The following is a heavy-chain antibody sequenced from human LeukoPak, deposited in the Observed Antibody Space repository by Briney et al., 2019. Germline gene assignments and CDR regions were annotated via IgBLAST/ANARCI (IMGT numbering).Heavy chain of an antibody. CDR3: ASHHYGDYEGPIPFDY. CDR1: GFTFSSYW. J-gene: IGHJ4*02. CDR2: RKQDGSEK. V-gene: IGHV3-7*01. D-gene: IGHD4-17*01. Sequence: PGGSLRLSCAASGFTFSSYWMSWVRQAPGKGLEWVANRKQDGSEKYYVDPVRGRFTISRDNAKNSLSLQMNSLRDEDTAVYYCASHHYGDYEGPIPFDYWGQGTLVTVSS.